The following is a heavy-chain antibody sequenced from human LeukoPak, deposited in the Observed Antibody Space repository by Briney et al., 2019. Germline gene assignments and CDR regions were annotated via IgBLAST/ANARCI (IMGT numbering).Heavy chain of an antibody. J-gene: IGHJ4*02. CDR1: GGSISSSSYY. V-gene: IGHV4-39*01. Sequence: SETLSLTCTVSGGSISSSSYYWGWIRQPPGKGLEWIGSIYYSGSTYYNPSLKSRVTISVDTSKNQLSLKLSSVTAADTAVYYCARHGHDSSGYYYFDYWGQGTLVTVSS. D-gene: IGHD3-22*01. CDR3: ARHGHDSSGYYYFDY. CDR2: IYYSGST.